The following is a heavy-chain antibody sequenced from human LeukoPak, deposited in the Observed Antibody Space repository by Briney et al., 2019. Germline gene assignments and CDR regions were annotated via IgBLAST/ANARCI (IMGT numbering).Heavy chain of an antibody. J-gene: IGHJ3*02. CDR1: GGSISSYH. CDR3: ASHYYDFWSGYYSAFDI. CDR2: IDYSGST. V-gene: IGHV4-59*01. D-gene: IGHD3-3*01. Sequence: PSETLSLTCTVSGGSISSYHWSWIRQPPGKGLEWIGYIDYSGSTNYNPSLKSRVTISVDTSKNQFSLKLSSVTAADTAVYYCASHYYDFWSGYYSAFDIWGQGTMVTVSS.